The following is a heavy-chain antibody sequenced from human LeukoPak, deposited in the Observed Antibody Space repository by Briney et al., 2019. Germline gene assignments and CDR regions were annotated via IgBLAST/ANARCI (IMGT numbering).Heavy chain of an antibody. V-gene: IGHV5-51*01. D-gene: IGHD2-15*01. CDR2: IYPGDSDT. CDR1: GYRFTSDW. Sequence: GESLKVSCKGSGYRFTSDWIGWVRQMPGKGLEWMGIIYPGDSDTRYSPSFQGQVTISADKSVNTAYLQWSSLKASDTAMYYCARLSGRVVCSAGSCYIDSWGQGTLVTVSS. CDR3: ARLSGRVVCSAGSCYIDS. J-gene: IGHJ4*02.